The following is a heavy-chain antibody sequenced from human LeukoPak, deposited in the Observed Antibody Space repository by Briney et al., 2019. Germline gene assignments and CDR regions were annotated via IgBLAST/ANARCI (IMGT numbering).Heavy chain of an antibody. V-gene: IGHV4-34*01. J-gene: IGHJ4*02. CDR3: ASYYYDSSGLDY. D-gene: IGHD3-22*01. CDR2: VNHSGST. CDR1: GGSFSGYY. Sequence: SETLSLTCAVYGGSFSGYYWSWIRQPPGKGLEWIGEVNHSGSTNYNPSLKSRVTISVDTSKNQFSLKLSSVTAADTAVYYCASYYYDSSGLDYWGQGTLATVSS.